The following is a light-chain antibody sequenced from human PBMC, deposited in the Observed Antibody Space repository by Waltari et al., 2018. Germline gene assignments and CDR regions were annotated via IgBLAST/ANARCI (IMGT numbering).Light chain of an antibody. V-gene: IGLV4-69*01. CDR2: VNSDGSH. Sequence: QLVLTQSPSASASLGASVKLPCTLSSGHSSNIVAWLQQQPEKGPRFLMKVNSDGSHSKGDEIPDRFSGSSSGAERYLTISSVQSEDEADYYCQTGGHGTWVFGGGTKLTVL. CDR3: QTGGHGTWV. CDR1: SGHSSNI. J-gene: IGLJ3*02.